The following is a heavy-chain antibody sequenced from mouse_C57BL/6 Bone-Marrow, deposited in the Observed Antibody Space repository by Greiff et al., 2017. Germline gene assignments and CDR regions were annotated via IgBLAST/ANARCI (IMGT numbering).Heavy chain of an antibody. CDR3: ARNNYCGSSYLYYYAMDY. D-gene: IGHD1-1*01. Sequence: VQGVESGPGLVAPSQSLSITCTVSGFSLTSYAISWVRQPPGKGLEWLGVIWTGGGTNYNSALKSRLSISKDNSKSQVFLKMNSLQTDDTARYYCARNNYCGSSYLYYYAMDYWGQGTSVTVSS. CDR2: IWTGGGT. J-gene: IGHJ4*01. V-gene: IGHV2-9-1*01. CDR1: GFSLTSYA.